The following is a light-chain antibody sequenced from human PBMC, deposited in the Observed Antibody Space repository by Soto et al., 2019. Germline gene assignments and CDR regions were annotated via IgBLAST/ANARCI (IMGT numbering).Light chain of an antibody. Sequence: DIQMTQSPSSLSAYVGDRVTITCRASQSISSYLNWYQQKPGKAPKLLIYAASSLQSGVPSRISGSGSGTDFTLTISSLQPEDFATYYCQHSYSTPNTFGQGTKLEIK. CDR3: QHSYSTPNT. J-gene: IGKJ2*01. CDR1: QSISSY. V-gene: IGKV1-39*01. CDR2: AAS.